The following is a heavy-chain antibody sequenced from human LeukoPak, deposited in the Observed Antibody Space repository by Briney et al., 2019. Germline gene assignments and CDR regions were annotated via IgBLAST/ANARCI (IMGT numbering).Heavy chain of an antibody. CDR2: IKEDGSEK. CDR3: ARGGLTAYCGGDCFDAFDI. D-gene: IGHD2-21*02. Sequence: GGSLRLSCAASRIIFSSYWMSWVRQAPGKGLEWVANIKEDGSEKYYVDSVKGRFTISRDNAKNSLYLQMSSLRAEDTAVYYCARGGLTAYCGGDCFDAFDIWGQGTMVTVSS. V-gene: IGHV3-7*01. CDR1: RIIFSSYW. J-gene: IGHJ3*02.